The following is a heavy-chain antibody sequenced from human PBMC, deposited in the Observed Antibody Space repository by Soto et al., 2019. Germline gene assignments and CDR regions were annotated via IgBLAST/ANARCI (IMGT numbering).Heavy chain of an antibody. J-gene: IGHJ5*02. CDR3: AREGSDIEEVPAPNWHS. V-gene: IGHV3-21*01. D-gene: IGHD2-2*01. CDR2: ISSSSSYI. Sequence: GGSLRLSCAASGFTFRSYSMNWVRQAPGKGLEWGSSISSSSSYIYYADSVKGRFTISRDNAKYSLSLQMHSLRAEDAAVYYSAREGSDIEEVPAPNWHSWGQGPLITAS. CDR1: GFTFRSYS.